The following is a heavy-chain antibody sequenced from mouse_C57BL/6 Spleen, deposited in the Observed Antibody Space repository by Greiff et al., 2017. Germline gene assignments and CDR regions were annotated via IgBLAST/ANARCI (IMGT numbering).Heavy chain of an antibody. Sequence: VQLQQPGAELVKPGASVKLSCKASGYTFTSYWLHWVKQSPGRGLEWIGRIDPNSGGTKYNEKFKGKATLTVDKPSSTAYMQLSSLTAEDSAVYLCARSAYYSNSGVAPFAYWGQGTLVTVSA. CDR2: IDPNSGGT. D-gene: IGHD2-5*01. J-gene: IGHJ3*01. V-gene: IGHV1-72*01. CDR1: GYTFTSYW. CDR3: ARSAYYSNSGVAPFAY.